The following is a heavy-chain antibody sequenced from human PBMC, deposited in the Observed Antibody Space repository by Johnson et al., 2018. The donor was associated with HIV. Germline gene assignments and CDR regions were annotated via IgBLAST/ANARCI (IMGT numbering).Heavy chain of an antibody. Sequence: QVQLVESGGGVVQPGRSLRLSCAASGFTFSNYGMHWVRQTPGKGLERVANIKQDGSENYYAESVKGRFTISRDNSKNTLYLQMNSLRAEDTAVYYCARDQRSSGLNDQTDAFDIWGQGTMVTVSS. CDR3: ARDQRSSGLNDQTDAFDI. J-gene: IGHJ3*02. CDR2: IKQDGSEN. D-gene: IGHD6-19*01. V-gene: IGHV3-30*19. CDR1: GFTFSNYG.